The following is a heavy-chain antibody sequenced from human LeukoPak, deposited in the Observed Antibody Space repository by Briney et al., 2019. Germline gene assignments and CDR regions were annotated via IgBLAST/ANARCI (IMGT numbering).Heavy chain of an antibody. CDR2: ISSSSSYI. CDR1: GFTFSSHS. CDR3: ARQATNYGMDV. Sequence: PGGSLRLSCAASGFTFSSHSMNWVRQAPGKGLEWVSSISSSSSYIYYADSVKGRFTIPRDNAKNSLYLQMNSLRAEDTAVYYCARQATNYGMDVWGQGTTVTVSS. V-gene: IGHV3-21*01. J-gene: IGHJ6*02.